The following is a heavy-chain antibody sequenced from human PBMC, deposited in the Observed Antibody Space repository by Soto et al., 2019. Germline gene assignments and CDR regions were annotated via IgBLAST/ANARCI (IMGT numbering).Heavy chain of an antibody. V-gene: IGHV3-64D*06. D-gene: IGHD3-9*01. J-gene: IGHJ5*02. CDR3: VKVSTFYDILTGYYSTNFFDP. Sequence: PGGSLRLSCAASGFTFSSYEMNWVRQAPGKGLQYVSTISSDGDITYYADSVKGRFTISRDNSKNTLYLQMNSLRPEDTAVYYCVKVSTFYDILTGYYSTNFFDPWGQGTLVTAPQ. CDR1: GFTFSSYE. CDR2: ISSDGDIT.